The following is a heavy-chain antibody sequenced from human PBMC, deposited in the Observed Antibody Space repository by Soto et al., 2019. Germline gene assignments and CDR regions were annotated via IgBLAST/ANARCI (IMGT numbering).Heavy chain of an antibody. D-gene: IGHD5-12*01. J-gene: IGHJ4*02. CDR3: ARDLADIVATIDY. CDR1: GFTFSSYW. CDR2: IKQDGSEK. V-gene: IGHV3-7*03. Sequence: GGSLRLSCAASGFTFSSYWMSWVRQAPGKGLEWVANIKQDGSEKYYVDSVKGRFTISRDNAKNSLYLQMNSLRAEDTAVYYCARDLADIVATIDYWGQGTLVTVSS.